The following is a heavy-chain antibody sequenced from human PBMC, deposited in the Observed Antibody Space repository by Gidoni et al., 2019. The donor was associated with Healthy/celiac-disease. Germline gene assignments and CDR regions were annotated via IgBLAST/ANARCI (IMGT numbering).Heavy chain of an antibody. D-gene: IGHD3-3*01. CDR3: ARDARPYDFWSGVSYYYYYYGMDV. V-gene: IGHV3-7*01. CDR1: GFTLRCFW. CDR2: IKQDGSEK. J-gene: IGHJ6*02. Sequence: EVAPVESGGSVVQPGGAPRLPWAASGFTLRCFWMDWVRQAPGKGPEWVANIKQDGSEKYYVDSVKGRFTISRDNAKNSLYLQMNSLRAEDTAVYYCARDARPYDFWSGVSYYYYYYGMDVWGQGTTVTVSS.